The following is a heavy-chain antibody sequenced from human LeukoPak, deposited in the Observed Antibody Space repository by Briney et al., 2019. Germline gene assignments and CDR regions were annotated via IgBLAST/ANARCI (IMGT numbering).Heavy chain of an antibody. CDR2: IFYSGSP. CDR3: ARSEYSYGADAFDI. V-gene: IGHV4-39*07. J-gene: IGHJ3*02. Sequence: SETLSLTCTVSGGTTSSGSYNWGWIRQPPGKGLEWIGSIFYSGSPSYNPSLKSRVTISVATSKNQFSLKLSSVTAADMAVYYCARSEYSYGADAFDIWGQGTMVTVSS. CDR1: GGTTSSGSYN. D-gene: IGHD5-18*01.